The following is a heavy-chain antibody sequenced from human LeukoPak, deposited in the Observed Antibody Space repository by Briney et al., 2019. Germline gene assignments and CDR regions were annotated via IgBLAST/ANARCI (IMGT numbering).Heavy chain of an antibody. Sequence: GGSLRLSCAVSGFTFSSYAMNWVRQAPGKGLEWVSAISGSGDLTHYADSVKGRFTISRDNSKNTLYLQMNSLRAEDTAVYYCAKRFGGDPYYYYYYGMDVWGQGTTVTVSS. J-gene: IGHJ6*02. CDR1: GFTFSSYA. D-gene: IGHD3-10*01. V-gene: IGHV3-23*01. CDR2: ISGSGDLT. CDR3: AKRFGGDPYYYYYYGMDV.